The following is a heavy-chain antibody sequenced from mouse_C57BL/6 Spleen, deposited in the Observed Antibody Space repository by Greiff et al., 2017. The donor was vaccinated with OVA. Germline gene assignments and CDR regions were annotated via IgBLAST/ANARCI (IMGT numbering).Heavy chain of an antibody. CDR1: EYEFPSHD. V-gene: IGHV5-2*01. D-gene: IGHD1-1*01. Sequence: EVKLMESGGGLVQPGESLKLSCESNEYEFPSHDMSWVRKTPEKRLELVAAINSDGGSTYYPDTMERRFIISRDNTKKTLYLQMSSLRSEDTALYYCARAPLHGSSYYWYFDVWGTGTTVTVSS. J-gene: IGHJ1*03. CDR2: INSDGGST. CDR3: ARAPLHGSSYYWYFDV.